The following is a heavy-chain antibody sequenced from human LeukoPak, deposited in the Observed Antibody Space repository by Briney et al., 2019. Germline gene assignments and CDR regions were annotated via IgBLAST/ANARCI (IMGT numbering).Heavy chain of an antibody. J-gene: IGHJ4*02. Sequence: SETLSLTCTVSGGSISSGGYYWSWTRQHPGKGLEWIGYIYYGGSTYYNPSLKSRVTISVDTSKNQFSLKLSSVTAADTAVYYCARRYYFDYWGQGTLVTVPS. CDR3: ARRYYFDY. V-gene: IGHV4-31*03. CDR2: IYYGGST. CDR1: GGSISSGGYY.